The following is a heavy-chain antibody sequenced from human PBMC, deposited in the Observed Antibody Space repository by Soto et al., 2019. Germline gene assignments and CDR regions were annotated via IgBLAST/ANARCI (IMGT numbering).Heavy chain of an antibody. CDR1: GFTFSSYS. CDR2: ISSSSSTI. Sequence: GGSLRLSCAASGFTFSSYSMNWVRQAPGKGLEWVSYISSSSSTIYYADSVKGRFTISRDNAKNSLYLQMNSLRAEDTAVYYCARERGPYYYDSSGYLHWGQGTLVTVSS. J-gene: IGHJ4*02. D-gene: IGHD3-22*01. CDR3: ARERGPYYYDSSGYLH. V-gene: IGHV3-48*01.